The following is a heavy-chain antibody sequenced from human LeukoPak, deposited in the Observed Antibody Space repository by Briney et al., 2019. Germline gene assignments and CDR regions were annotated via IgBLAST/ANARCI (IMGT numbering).Heavy chain of an antibody. CDR3: ARGTLRWSTGGY. V-gene: IGHV3-7*01. CDR1: GFTIGTFGTYW. J-gene: IGHJ4*02. CDR2: IKQDESEK. D-gene: IGHD4-23*01. Sequence: GGSLRLSCAASGFTIGTFGTYWLSWVRQAPGRGLEWVANIKQDESEKYYVDSVKGRFTISRDNAKNSLYLQMDSLRPEDTAVYYCARGTLRWSTGGYWGQGTLVTVSS.